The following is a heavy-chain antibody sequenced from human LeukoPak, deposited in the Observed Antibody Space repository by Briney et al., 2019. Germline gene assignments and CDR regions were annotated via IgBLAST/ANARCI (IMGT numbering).Heavy chain of an antibody. D-gene: IGHD1-26*01. CDR2: IYYSGST. V-gene: IGHV4-39*01. CDR3: ARPAIVGDTRVYYFDY. CDR1: GGSISSSSYY. Sequence: PSETLSLTCTVSGGSISSSSYYWGWIRQPPGKGLEWIGSIYYSGSTYYNPSLKSRVTISVDTSKNQFSLKLSSVTAADTAVYYCARPAIVGDTRVYYFDYWGQGTLVTVSS. J-gene: IGHJ4*02.